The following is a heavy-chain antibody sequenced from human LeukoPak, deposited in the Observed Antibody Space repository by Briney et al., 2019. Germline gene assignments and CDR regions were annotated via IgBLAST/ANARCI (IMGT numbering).Heavy chain of an antibody. V-gene: IGHV4-59*01. CDR1: GDSINSYY. Sequence: SETLPLTCTVSGDSINSYYWSWIRQSPGKGLEWIGYIYYSGSTNYNPSLKSRVTISIDTSKNQFSLRLSSVTAADTAVYYCARDAGPHSFWGQGTLVTVSS. D-gene: IGHD5-18*01. CDR3: ARDAGPHSF. CDR2: IYYSGST. J-gene: IGHJ4*02.